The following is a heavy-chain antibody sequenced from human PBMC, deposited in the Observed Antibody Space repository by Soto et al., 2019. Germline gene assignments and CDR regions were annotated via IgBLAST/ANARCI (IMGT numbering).Heavy chain of an antibody. V-gene: IGHV1-18*01. CDR3: ARDLDGSGSYYTDY. Sequence: RASVKVSFKASGYLFISYGISWLRQPPGQGLEWMGRISAYNGNTNYAQNLQGRVTMTTDTSTSTAYMELRSLRSDDTAVYYCARDLDGSGSYYTDYWGPGTLVTVSS. J-gene: IGHJ4*02. D-gene: IGHD3-10*01. CDR1: GYLFISYG. CDR2: ISAYNGNT.